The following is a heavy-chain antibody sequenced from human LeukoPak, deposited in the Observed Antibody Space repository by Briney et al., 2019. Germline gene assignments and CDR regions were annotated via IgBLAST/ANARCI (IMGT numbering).Heavy chain of an antibody. V-gene: IGHV4-59*08. D-gene: IGHD3-3*01. Sequence: SSETLSLTCTVSGGSISSYYWSWIRQPPGKGLEWIGYIYYSGSTNYNPSLKSRVTISVDTSKNQFSLKLSSVTAADTAVYYCARSYYDFWSGSYYYYMDVWGKGTTVTVSS. CDR2: IYYSGST. CDR1: GGSISSYY. CDR3: ARSYYDFWSGSYYYYMDV. J-gene: IGHJ6*03.